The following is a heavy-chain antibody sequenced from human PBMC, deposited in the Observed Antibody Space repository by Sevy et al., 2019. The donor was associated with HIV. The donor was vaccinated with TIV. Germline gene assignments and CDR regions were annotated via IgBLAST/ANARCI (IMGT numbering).Heavy chain of an antibody. D-gene: IGHD6-19*01. CDR3: ARDLSSGWPYFDY. J-gene: IGHJ4*02. CDR2: ISSSSSYI. CDR1: GFTFSSYS. V-gene: IGHV3-21*01. Sequence: GGSPRLSCAASGFTFSSYSMNWVRQAPGKGLEWVSSISSSSSYIYYEDSVKGRFTISRDNAKNSLYLQMNSLRAEDTAVYYCARDLSSGWPYFDYWGQGTLVTVSS.